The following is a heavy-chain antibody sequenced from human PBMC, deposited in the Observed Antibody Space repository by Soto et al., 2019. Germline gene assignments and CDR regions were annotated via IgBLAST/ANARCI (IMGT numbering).Heavy chain of an antibody. D-gene: IGHD2-2*01. CDR1: GYTFTGYY. CDR2: INPNSGGT. Sequence: GASVKVSCKASGYTFTGYYMHWVRQAPGQGLEWMGWINPNSGGTNYAQKFQGWVTMTRDTSISTAYMELSRLRSDDTAVYYCAREVKGVSVVPAAKKNWFDPWGQGTLVTVSS. V-gene: IGHV1-2*04. CDR3: AREVKGVSVVPAAKKNWFDP. J-gene: IGHJ5*02.